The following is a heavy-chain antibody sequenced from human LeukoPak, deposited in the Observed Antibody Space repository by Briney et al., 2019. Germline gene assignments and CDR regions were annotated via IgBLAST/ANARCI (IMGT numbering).Heavy chain of an antibody. D-gene: IGHD5-18*01. J-gene: IGHJ4*02. CDR2: IRSSSSTI. Sequence: PGGSLRLSCAASGFTFSSYSMNWVRQAPGKGLEWVSYIRSSSSTIYYADSVKGRFTISRDNANNSLYLQMNSLRDEDTAVYYCARDGIQLWTGAFDYWGQGTLVTVSS. CDR3: ARDGIQLWTGAFDY. CDR1: GFTFSSYS. V-gene: IGHV3-48*02.